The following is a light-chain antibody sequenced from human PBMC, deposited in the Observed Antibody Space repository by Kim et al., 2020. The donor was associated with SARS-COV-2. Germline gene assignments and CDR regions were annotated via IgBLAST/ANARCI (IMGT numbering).Light chain of an antibody. V-gene: IGKV1-27*01. J-gene: IGKJ1*01. CDR1: QGISNY. Sequence: ASVGNRVTIPCRGSQGISNYLAWYQQKPGKVPKLLIYAAAALRSGVPSRFSGSGSGTDFTLTITSLQPEDVAVYYCQQCKGAPWTFGHGTKVDIK. CDR3: QQCKGAPWT. CDR2: AAA.